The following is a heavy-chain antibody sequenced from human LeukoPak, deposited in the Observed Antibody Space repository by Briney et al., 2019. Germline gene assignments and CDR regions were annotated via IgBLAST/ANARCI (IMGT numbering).Heavy chain of an antibody. D-gene: IGHD5-24*01. CDR3: AGYCRDGYNCDDFNY. Sequence: PGGSLRLSCAASGFTFSSYSMNWVRQAPGKGLEWVSSISSSSSYIYYADSVKGRFTISRDNAKNSLYLQMNSLRAEDTAVYYCAGYCRDGYNCDDFNYWGQGTLVTVSS. CDR2: ISSSSSYI. J-gene: IGHJ4*02. V-gene: IGHV3-21*01. CDR1: GFTFSSYS.